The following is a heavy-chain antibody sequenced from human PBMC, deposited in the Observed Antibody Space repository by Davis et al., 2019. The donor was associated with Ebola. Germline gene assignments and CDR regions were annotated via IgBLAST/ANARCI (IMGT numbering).Heavy chain of an antibody. D-gene: IGHD5-18*01. CDR3: ARTGYSYGSLDY. J-gene: IGHJ4*02. CDR2: ISGYNGNT. Sequence: AALVKVSCKAFGYTFTSYGISWVRQVPGQGLEYMGWISGYNGNTNYVQKLQGRVTLTTDTSTSTAYMELRSLRSEDTAVYYCARTGYSYGSLDYWGQGTLVTVSS. CDR1: GYTFTSYG. V-gene: IGHV1-18*04.